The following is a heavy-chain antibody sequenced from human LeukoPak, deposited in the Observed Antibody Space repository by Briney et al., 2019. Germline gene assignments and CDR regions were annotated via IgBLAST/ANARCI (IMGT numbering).Heavy chain of an antibody. J-gene: IGHJ4*02. Sequence: KPSETLSLNCAVYGGSFSGYYWSWIRQPPGKGLEWIGEINHSGSTNYNPSLKSRVTISVDTSKNQFSLKLSSVTAADTAVYYCARGLGSSWVGDYWGQGTLVTVSS. CDR2: INHSGST. D-gene: IGHD6-13*01. V-gene: IGHV4-34*01. CDR3: ARGLGSSWVGDY. CDR1: GGSFSGYY.